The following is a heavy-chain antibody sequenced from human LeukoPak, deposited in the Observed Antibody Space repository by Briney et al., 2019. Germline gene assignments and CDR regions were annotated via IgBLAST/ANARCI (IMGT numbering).Heavy chain of an antibody. CDR3: ARATTVVKGALDY. CDR1: GFIFSSYA. V-gene: IGHV3-21*05. CDR2: ISSSSSYT. J-gene: IGHJ4*02. D-gene: IGHD4-23*01. Sequence: PGGSLRLSCSASGFIFSSYAMHWVRQAPGKGLGWVSYISSSSSYTNYADSVKGRFTISRDNAKNSLYLQMNSLRAEDTAVYYCARATTVVKGALDYWGQGTLVTVSS.